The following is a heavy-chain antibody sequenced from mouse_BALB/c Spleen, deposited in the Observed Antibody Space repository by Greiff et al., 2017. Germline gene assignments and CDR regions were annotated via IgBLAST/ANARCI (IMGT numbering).Heavy chain of an antibody. Sequence: EVKLVESGAELVKPGASVKLSCTASGFNIKDTYMHWVKQRPEQGLEWIGRIDPANGNTKYDPKFQGKATITADTSSNTAYLQLSSLTSEDTAVYYCARQLGPPYAMDYWGQGTSVTVSS. CDR1: GFNIKDTY. J-gene: IGHJ4*01. V-gene: IGHV14-3*02. CDR3: ARQLGPPYAMDY. CDR2: IDPANGNT. D-gene: IGHD3-1*01.